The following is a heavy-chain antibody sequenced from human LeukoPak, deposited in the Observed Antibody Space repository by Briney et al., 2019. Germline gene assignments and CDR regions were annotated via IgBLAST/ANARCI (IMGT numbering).Heavy chain of an antibody. CDR2: ISHSGST. D-gene: IGHD2-8*01. CDR1: GGTISSGGYS. CDR3: AREGSCYNACYAGFDP. J-gene: IGHJ5*02. Sequence: SETLSLTCTASGGTISSGGYSWSWIRQPPGKALEWIRYISHSGSTYYNPSLKSRVTMSVGRSKNRVSLTLPSMTVADTAVYYCAREGSCYNACYAGFDPWGQGTLVTVSS. V-gene: IGHV4-30-2*01.